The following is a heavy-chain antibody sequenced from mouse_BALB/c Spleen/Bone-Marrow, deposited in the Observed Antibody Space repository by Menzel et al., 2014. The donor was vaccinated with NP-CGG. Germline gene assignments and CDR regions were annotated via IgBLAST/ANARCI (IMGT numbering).Heavy chain of an antibody. Sequence: DVQLQESGGGLVQPGGSLKLSCAASGFTFSNYGMSWVRQTPDKRLELVATINGNGGSTYYPDSVKGRFTISRDTAKNTLYPQMSSLKSEETAMYYCVRGNYGNYVDYFDFWGQGTTLTVSS. V-gene: IGHV5-6-3*01. CDR2: INGNGGST. CDR3: VRGNYGNYVDYFDF. J-gene: IGHJ2*01. D-gene: IGHD2-1*01. CDR1: GFTFSNYG.